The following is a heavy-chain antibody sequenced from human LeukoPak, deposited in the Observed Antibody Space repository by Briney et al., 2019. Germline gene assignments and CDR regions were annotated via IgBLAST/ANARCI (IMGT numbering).Heavy chain of an antibody. Sequence: GGSLRLSCAASGISVSSNYMSWVRQAPGKGLEWVSVIYSGGSTYYADSVKGRFTISRDNSKNTLYLQMNSLRAEDTAVYYCATTGSGSYYDHWGQGTLVTVSS. CDR2: IYSGGST. CDR3: ATTGSGSYYDH. CDR1: GISVSSNY. D-gene: IGHD1-26*01. J-gene: IGHJ5*02. V-gene: IGHV3-66*01.